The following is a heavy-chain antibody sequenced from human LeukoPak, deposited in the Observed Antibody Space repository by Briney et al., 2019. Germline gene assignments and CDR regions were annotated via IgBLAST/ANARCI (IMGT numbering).Heavy chain of an antibody. CDR2: ISSSDNTM. V-gene: IGHV3-48*03. J-gene: IGHJ4*02. Sequence: GGSLRLSCAASGFTLSSYEMNWVRQAPGKGLEWVSYISSSDNTMYYADSVKGRFTISRDNAKNSLYLQMNSLRAEDTAVYYCARLLDYAGDYWGQGTLVTVSS. CDR3: ARLLDYAGDY. D-gene: IGHD4-17*01. CDR1: GFTLSSYE.